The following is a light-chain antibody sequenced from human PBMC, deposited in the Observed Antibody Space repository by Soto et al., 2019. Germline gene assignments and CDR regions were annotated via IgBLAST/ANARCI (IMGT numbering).Light chain of an antibody. Sequence: DIQMTQSPSTRSASVGDRVTITCRPSQSISSRLAWYQQKPGKAPKLLIYKASSLESGVPSRFSGSGSGTEFTLTISSLQPDDSATYYCQQYNSYWTFGQGTKVDIK. V-gene: IGKV1-5*03. CDR1: QSISSR. J-gene: IGKJ1*01. CDR3: QQYNSYWT. CDR2: KAS.